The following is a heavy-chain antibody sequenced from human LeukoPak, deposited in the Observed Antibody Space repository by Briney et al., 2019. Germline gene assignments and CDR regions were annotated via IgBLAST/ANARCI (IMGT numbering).Heavy chain of an antibody. D-gene: IGHD6-6*01. CDR1: GYTFIDYY. Sequence: ASVKVSCKTSGYTFIDYYMYWVRQAPGQGLEWMGWMNPKSGGTKYVQKFQGRVIMTKDTSISTAYMELSGLRSDDTAVYYCARPPRIAARAFDYWGQGTLVTVSS. J-gene: IGHJ4*02. CDR3: ARPPRIAARAFDY. V-gene: IGHV1-2*02. CDR2: MNPKSGGT.